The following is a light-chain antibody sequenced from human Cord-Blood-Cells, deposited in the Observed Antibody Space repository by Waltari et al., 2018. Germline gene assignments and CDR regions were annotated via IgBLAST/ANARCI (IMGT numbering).Light chain of an antibody. J-gene: IGKJ1*01. CDR1: QSISSW. CDR3: QQYNSYST. V-gene: IGKV1-5*03. CDR2: KAS. Sequence: DIQMTQSPSTLSASVGDRVTITCRASQSISSWLDWYQQKPGKAPKLLIYKASSLESGVPSRFSGRGSGTEFTLTISSLQPDDFATYYCQQYNSYSTFGQGTKVEIK.